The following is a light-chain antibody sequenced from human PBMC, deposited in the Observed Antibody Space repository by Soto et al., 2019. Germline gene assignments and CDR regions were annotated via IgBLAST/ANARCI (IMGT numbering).Light chain of an antibody. V-gene: IGLV2-14*01. CDR2: VNS. CDR3: SSSTSSDPPYV. CDR1: SSDVGDYKY. J-gene: IGLJ1*01. Sequence: QSALTQPASVSGSPGQSITISCTGTSSDVGDYKYVSWYQQHPDKAPKLIIFVNSNRPSGISNRFSASKSGNTASLTISGLQAEDEADYYYSSSTSSDPPYVFGTGTKLTVL.